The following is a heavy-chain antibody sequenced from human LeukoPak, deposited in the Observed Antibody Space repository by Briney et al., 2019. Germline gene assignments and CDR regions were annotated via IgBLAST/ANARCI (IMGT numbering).Heavy chain of an antibody. D-gene: IGHD6-13*01. Sequence: SETLSLTCTVSGGSISSSIYYWGWIRQPLGKGLEWIGSIYYNGNTYYNTSLKSRVTISVDTSKNQFSLKLSSVTAADTAVYYCARQGGSSSPYYYYYMDVWGKGTTVTVSS. V-gene: IGHV4-39*01. CDR1: GGSISSSIYY. CDR2: IYYNGNT. J-gene: IGHJ6*03. CDR3: ARQGGSSSPYYYYYMDV.